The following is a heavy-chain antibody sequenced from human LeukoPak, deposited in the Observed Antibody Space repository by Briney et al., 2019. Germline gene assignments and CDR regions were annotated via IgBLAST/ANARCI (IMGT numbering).Heavy chain of an antibody. J-gene: IGHJ3*02. CDR1: GFTFSSYG. Sequence: GGSLRLSCAASGFTFSSYGMHWVRQAPGMGLEWVAVISYDGSNKYYADSVRGRFAISRDNSKNTLYLQMNSLRAEDTAVYYCARDRDDAFDIWGQGTMVTVSS. CDR2: ISYDGSNK. V-gene: IGHV3-30*03. CDR3: ARDRDDAFDI.